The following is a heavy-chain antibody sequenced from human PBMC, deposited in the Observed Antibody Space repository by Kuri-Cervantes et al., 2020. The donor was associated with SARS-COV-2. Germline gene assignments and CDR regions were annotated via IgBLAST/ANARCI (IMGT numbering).Heavy chain of an antibody. J-gene: IGHJ4*02. D-gene: IGHD6-13*01. Sequence: SVKVSCKASGGTFSSYTISWVRQAPGQGLEWVGRIIPILGIANYAQKFQGRVTITADKSTSTAYMELSSLRSEDTAVYYCARDRKERQPSTPWDYWGQGTLVTVSS. V-gene: IGHV1-69*04. CDR1: GGTFSSYT. CDR3: ARDRKERQPSTPWDY. CDR2: IIPILGIA.